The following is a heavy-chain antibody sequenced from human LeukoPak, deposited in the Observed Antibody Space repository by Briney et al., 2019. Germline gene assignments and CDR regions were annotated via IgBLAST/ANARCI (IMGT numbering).Heavy chain of an antibody. CDR1: GYTFTSYG. CDR2: ISAYNGNT. D-gene: IGHD2-15*01. V-gene: IGHV1-18*01. J-gene: IGHJ5*02. CDR3: ARVVVGVTNWFDP. Sequence: ASVKVSCKASGYTFTSYGISWVRQAPGQGLEWMGWISAYNGNTNYAQKLQGRVTMTTDTSTNTVYMELRSLRSDDTAVYYCARVVVGVTNWFDPWGQGTLVTVSS.